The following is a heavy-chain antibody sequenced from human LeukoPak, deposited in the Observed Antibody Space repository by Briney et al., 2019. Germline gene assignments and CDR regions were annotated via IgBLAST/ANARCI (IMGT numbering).Heavy chain of an antibody. CDR1: GYTFTSYD. CDR3: ARGGTLVQGITVLYGMDV. V-gene: IGHV1-8*01. D-gene: IGHD3-10*01. CDR2: MNPNSGNT. Sequence: ASVKVSCKTSGYTFTSYDINWVRQAPGQGLEWMGWMNPNSGNTAYAPKFQGRVTMTRDTSISTAYMELSSLRSEDTAVYYCARGGTLVQGITVLYGMDVWGQGTTVTVSS. J-gene: IGHJ6*02.